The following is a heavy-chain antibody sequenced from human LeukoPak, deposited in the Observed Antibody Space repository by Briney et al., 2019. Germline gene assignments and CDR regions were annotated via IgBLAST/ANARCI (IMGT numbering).Heavy chain of an antibody. V-gene: IGHV4-39*01. Sequence: PSETLSLTCTVSGGSISSSSYYWGWIRQPPGKGLEWIGSIYYSGSTYYNPSLKSRVTISVDTSKNQFSLKLSSVTAADTAVYYCARHHTVFYFDYWGQGTLVTVSS. CDR2: IYYSGST. D-gene: IGHD4-17*01. CDR1: GGSISSSSYY. J-gene: IGHJ4*02. CDR3: ARHHTVFYFDY.